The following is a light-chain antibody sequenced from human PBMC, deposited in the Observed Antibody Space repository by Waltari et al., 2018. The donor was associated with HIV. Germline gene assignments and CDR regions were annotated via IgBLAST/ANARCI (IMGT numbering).Light chain of an antibody. CDR1: RSDFGVFNL. V-gene: IGLV2-23*01. CDR2: EGS. CDR3: CSYAGSSNVV. J-gene: IGLJ2*01. Sequence: SPLPHLAPVPGSPGQPTPTSSPGPRSDFGVFNLVSWYQQHPGKAPKLMIYEGSKRPSGVSNRFSGSKSGNTASLTISGLQAEDEADYYCCSYAGSSNVVFGGGTKLTVL.